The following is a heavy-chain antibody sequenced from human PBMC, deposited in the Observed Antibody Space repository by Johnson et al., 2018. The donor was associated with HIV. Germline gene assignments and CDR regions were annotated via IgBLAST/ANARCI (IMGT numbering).Heavy chain of an antibody. Sequence: EVQLVESGGGLVQPGGSLRLSCVASGFKFDDYAMHWVRQVPGKGLEWVSGISWNSGSIGYAGSVIGRFTISRDNAKNALYVQMNSLRPEDTALYYCAKDILPFYFGSGSFRDACDIWGQGTMVTVSS. CDR1: GFKFDDYA. J-gene: IGHJ3*02. D-gene: IGHD3-10*01. CDR3: AKDILPFYFGSGSFRDACDI. V-gene: IGHV3-9*01. CDR2: ISWNSGSI.